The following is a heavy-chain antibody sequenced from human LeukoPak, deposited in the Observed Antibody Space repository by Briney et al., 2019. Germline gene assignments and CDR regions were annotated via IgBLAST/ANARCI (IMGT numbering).Heavy chain of an antibody. CDR3: ARGGRNCSGGSCPYYFDY. Sequence: SVKVSCKASGGTFSSYAISWVRQAPGQGLEWMGGIIPIFGTANYAQKFQGRVTITTDESTGTAYMELSSLRSEDTAVYYCARGGRNCSGGSCPYYFDYWGQGTLVTVSS. CDR2: IIPIFGTA. J-gene: IGHJ4*02. CDR1: GGTFSSYA. V-gene: IGHV1-69*05. D-gene: IGHD2-15*01.